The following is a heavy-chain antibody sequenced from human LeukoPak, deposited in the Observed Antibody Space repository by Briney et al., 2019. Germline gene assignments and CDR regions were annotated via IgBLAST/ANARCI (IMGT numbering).Heavy chain of an antibody. D-gene: IGHD3-3*01. V-gene: IGHV3-48*01. CDR3: ARGVRDILSGYYTDYYFYYMDV. CDR2: ISSSLDSSM. J-gene: IGHJ6*03. CDR1: GFTFNVYS. Sequence: TGGSLRLSCAASGFTFNVYSMNWVRQAPGKGLEWVSFISSSLDSSMYYADSVKGRFTISRDNAKNSLYLQMNSLRAEDTAVYYCARGVRDILSGYYTDYYFYYMDVLGKGTTVTVSS.